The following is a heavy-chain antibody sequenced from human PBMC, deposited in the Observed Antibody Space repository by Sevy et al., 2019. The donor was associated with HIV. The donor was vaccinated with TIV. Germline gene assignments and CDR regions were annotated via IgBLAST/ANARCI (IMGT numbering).Heavy chain of an antibody. CDR1: GFIFSSYS. D-gene: IGHD2-2*01. CDR3: ASDLIGPAAIGYYYGMDV. V-gene: IGHV3-48*01. J-gene: IGHJ6*02. CDR2: ISSSSSTI. Sequence: GGSLRLSCAASGFIFSSYSMNWVRQAPGKGLEWVSYISSSSSTIYYADSVKGRFTISRDNAKNSLYLQMHSLRAEDTAVYYCASDLIGPAAIGYYYGMDVWGQGTTVTVSS.